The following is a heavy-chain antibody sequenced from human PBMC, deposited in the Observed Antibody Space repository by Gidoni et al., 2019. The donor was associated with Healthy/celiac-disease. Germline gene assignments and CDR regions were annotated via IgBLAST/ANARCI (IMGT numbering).Heavy chain of an antibody. Sequence: EVQLLESGGGLVQPGGSLRLSCAASGFTFSSYAMSWVRQAPGKGLEWVSAICGSGGSTYYADSVKGRFTISRDNSKNTLYLQMNSLRAEDTAVYYCAKDLWQQPLYYYYGMDVWGQGTTVTVSS. V-gene: IGHV3-23*01. J-gene: IGHJ6*02. CDR1: GFTFSSYA. D-gene: IGHD6-13*01. CDR3: AKDLWQQPLYYYYGMDV. CDR2: ICGSGGST.